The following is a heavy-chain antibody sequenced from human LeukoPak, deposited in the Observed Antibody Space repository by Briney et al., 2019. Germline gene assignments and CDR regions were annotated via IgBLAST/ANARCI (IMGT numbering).Heavy chain of an antibody. V-gene: IGHV1-69*13. J-gene: IGHJ4*02. D-gene: IGHD3-22*01. Sequence: SVKVSCKASGGTFSSYVISWVRQAPGQGLEWMGGIIPIFGTANYAQKFQGRVTITADESTSTAYMELSSLRSEDTAVYYCARGELNYYDSSGYAYFYYGGQGTLVTVSS. CDR2: IIPIFGTA. CDR1: GGTFSSYV. CDR3: ARGELNYYDSSGYAYFYY.